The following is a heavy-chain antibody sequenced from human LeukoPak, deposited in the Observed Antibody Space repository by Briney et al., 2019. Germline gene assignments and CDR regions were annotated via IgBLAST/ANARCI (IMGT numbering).Heavy chain of an antibody. CDR1: GYTFTSYD. J-gene: IGHJ6*02. D-gene: IGHD2-15*01. V-gene: IGHV1-8*01. Sequence: GASVKVSCKASGYTFTSYDINWVRQATGQGLERMGWMNPNSGNTGFAQKFQGRVTMTRNTSISTAYMELSSLRSEDTAVYYCARAFYCSGGSCYQGGGYYYGMDVWGQGTTVTVSS. CDR2: MNPNSGNT. CDR3: ARAFYCSGGSCYQGGGYYYGMDV.